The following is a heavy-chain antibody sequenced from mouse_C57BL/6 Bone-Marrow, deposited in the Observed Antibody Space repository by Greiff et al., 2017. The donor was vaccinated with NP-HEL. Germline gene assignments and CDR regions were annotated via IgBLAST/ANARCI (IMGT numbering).Heavy chain of an antibody. D-gene: IGHD1-1*01. J-gene: IGHJ4*01. V-gene: IGHV5-4*01. CDR2: ISDGGSYT. CDR1: GFTFSSYA. CDR3: AREATVVATYAMDY. Sequence: EVMLVESGGGLVKPGGSLKLSCAASGFTFSSYAMSWVRQTPEQRLEWVATISDGGSYTYYPDNVKGRFTISRDNAKNNLYLQMSHLKSEDTAMYYCAREATVVATYAMDYWGQGTSVTVSS.